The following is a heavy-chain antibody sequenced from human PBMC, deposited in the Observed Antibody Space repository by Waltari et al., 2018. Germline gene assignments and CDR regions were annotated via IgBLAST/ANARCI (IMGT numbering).Heavy chain of an antibody. V-gene: IGHV3-23*01. CDR3: AKDEGARLAPTFGMDA. CDR1: GFPFSTYT. D-gene: IGHD6-6*01. J-gene: IGHJ6*02. CDR2: MTASGLM. Sequence: EMQLLESGGALVQPGGSLRLSCAASGFPFSTYTMNWVSQAPGQGLEWVAVMTASGLMDYGDSVKGRFIISRDNSKNTLYLEMYRLRVEDTARYYCAKDEGARLAPTFGMDAWGQGTAVIVSS.